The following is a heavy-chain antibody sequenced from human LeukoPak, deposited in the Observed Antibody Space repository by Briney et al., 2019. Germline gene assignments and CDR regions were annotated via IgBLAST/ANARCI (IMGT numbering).Heavy chain of an antibody. D-gene: IGHD1-26*01. V-gene: IGHV4-39*02. CDR3: AGDSGSYYEEYDY. Sequence: SETLSLTCTVSGGSISSSSYYWGWIRQPPGKGLEWIGSIYYSGSTYYNPSLKSRVTISVDTSKNQFSLKLSSVTAADTAVYYCAGDSGSYYEEYDYWGQGTLVTISS. CDR2: IYYSGST. CDR1: GGSISSSSYY. J-gene: IGHJ4*02.